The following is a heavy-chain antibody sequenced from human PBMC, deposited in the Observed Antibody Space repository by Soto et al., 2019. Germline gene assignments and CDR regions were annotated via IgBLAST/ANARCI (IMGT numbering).Heavy chain of an antibody. J-gene: IGHJ6*02. CDR3: ARNQASYSDYQSHYGMDV. CDR2: IYYSGST. CDR1: GGSISRYY. D-gene: IGHD4-17*01. V-gene: IGHV4-59*01. Sequence: SETLSLTCTVSGGSISRYYWSWIRQPPGKGLEWIGYIYYSGSTNYDPSLKSRVTISVDTSKNQFSLKLSSVTAADTAVYYCARNQASYSDYQSHYGMDVWAQGTTVTVSS.